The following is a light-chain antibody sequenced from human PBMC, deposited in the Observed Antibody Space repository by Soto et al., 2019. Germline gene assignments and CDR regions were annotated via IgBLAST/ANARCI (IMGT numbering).Light chain of an antibody. Sequence: QSVLTQPASVSGSPGQSITISCTGTSSDVGSYNLVSWYQQHPGKAPKVMIYEGSKRPSGVSNRFSCSKSGNTASLTISGLQAEDEADYYCCSYAGSSNVVFGGVTQLTVL. CDR3: CSYAGSSNVV. V-gene: IGLV2-23*01. J-gene: IGLJ2*01. CDR2: EGS. CDR1: SSDVGSYNL.